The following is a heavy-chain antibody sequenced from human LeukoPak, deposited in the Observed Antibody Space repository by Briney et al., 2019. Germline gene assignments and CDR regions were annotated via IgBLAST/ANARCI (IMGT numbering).Heavy chain of an antibody. J-gene: IGHJ4*02. D-gene: IGHD5-18*01. CDR2: IYSSGTT. Sequence: PSETLSLTCTVSGGSVSSETYFWSWIRQPPGKGLEWIGYIYSSGTTNSEPSLRSRLTLSIDTSRNQFSLRLSSVTAADTAVYYCARGGLDTKRGGYFDFWGQGILVTVSS. CDR3: ARGGLDTKRGGYFDF. V-gene: IGHV4-61*01. CDR1: GGSVSSETYF.